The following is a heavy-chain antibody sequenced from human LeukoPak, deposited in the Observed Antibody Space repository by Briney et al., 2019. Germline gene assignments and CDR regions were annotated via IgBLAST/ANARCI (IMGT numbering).Heavy chain of an antibody. CDR3: ARTSASGGY. D-gene: IGHD3-10*01. Sequence: PSETLSLTCTVSGDYINGHYWSWIRQPPGKGLEWIGYIYYTGSTNYNPSLASRATISVDTSKTQFSLSLSSVTAADTAVYYCARTSASGGYWGQGTLVTVSS. J-gene: IGHJ4*02. CDR2: IYYTGST. V-gene: IGHV4-59*08. CDR1: GDYINGHY.